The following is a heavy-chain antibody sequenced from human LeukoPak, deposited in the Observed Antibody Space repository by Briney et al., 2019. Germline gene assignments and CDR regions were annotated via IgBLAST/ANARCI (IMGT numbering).Heavy chain of an antibody. CDR2: IYYSGST. D-gene: IGHD6-6*01. V-gene: IGHV4-31*03. J-gene: IGHJ4*02. Sequence: SETLSLTCTVSGGSISSGGYYWSWIRQHPGKGLEWIGYIYYSGSTYYNPSLKSRVTISVDTSKNQFSLKLSSVTAADTAVYYCARNRAVRKYFDYWGQGTLVTVAS. CDR3: ARNRAVRKYFDY. CDR1: GGSISSGGYY.